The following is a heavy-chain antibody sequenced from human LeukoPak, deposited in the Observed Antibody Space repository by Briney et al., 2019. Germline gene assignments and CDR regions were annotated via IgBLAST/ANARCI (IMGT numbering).Heavy chain of an antibody. V-gene: IGHV3-9*01. Sequence: QPGRSLRLSCAASGFTFDDYAMHWVRHPPGKGREWVSGIRWNSGSKGYADSVKGRFTISRDNAKNSLYLQMNSLRAEDTALYYCAKDISRDYYGSGCLDYWGQGTLVTVSS. D-gene: IGHD3-10*01. CDR3: AKDISRDYYGSGCLDY. CDR2: IRWNSGSK. CDR1: GFTFDDYA. J-gene: IGHJ4*02.